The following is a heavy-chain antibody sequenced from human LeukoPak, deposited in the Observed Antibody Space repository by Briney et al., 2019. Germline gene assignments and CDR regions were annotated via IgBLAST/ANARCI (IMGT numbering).Heavy chain of an antibody. CDR3: AREIGGSSWRNNWLDP. CDR2: IIPIVGIE. J-gene: IGHJ5*02. Sequence: SVKVSCKASGGTFSSYGLSWVRQAPGQGLEWMGRIIPIVGIESHAQKFQGRVTITADKSTSTAYMELSSLRSEDAAVYYCAREIGGSSWRNNWLDPWGQGTLVTVSS. CDR1: GGTFSSYG. V-gene: IGHV1-69*04. D-gene: IGHD6-13*01.